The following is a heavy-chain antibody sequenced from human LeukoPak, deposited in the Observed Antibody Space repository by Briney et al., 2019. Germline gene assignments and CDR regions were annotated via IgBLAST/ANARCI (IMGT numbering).Heavy chain of an antibody. CDR1: GGTFSSCA. V-gene: IGHV1-69*06. CDR2: IIPIFGTA. D-gene: IGHD1-26*01. J-gene: IGHJ6*03. Sequence: GASVKVSCKASGGTFSSCAISWVRQAPGQGLEWMGGIIPIFGTANYAQKFQGRVTITADKSTSTAYMELSSLRSEDTAVYYCARVGATGDYYYYYYMDVWGKGTTVTVSS. CDR3: ARVGATGDYYYYYYMDV.